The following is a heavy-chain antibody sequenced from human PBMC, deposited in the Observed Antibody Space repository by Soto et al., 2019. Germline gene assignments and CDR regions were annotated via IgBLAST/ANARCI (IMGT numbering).Heavy chain of an antibody. J-gene: IGHJ4*02. D-gene: IGHD3-3*01. Sequence: ASVKVSCKASGYTFTSYGISWVRQAPGQGLEWMGWISAYNGNTNYAQKLQGRVTMTTDTSTSTAYMELRSLRSDDTAVYYCARVIISDFWSGYYASGDYWGQGTLVTVSS. V-gene: IGHV1-18*01. CDR3: ARVIISDFWSGYYASGDY. CDR1: GYTFTSYG. CDR2: ISAYNGNT.